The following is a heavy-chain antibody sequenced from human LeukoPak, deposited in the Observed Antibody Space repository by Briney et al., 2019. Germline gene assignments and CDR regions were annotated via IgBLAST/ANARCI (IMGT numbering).Heavy chain of an antibody. J-gene: IGHJ4*02. CDR3: SRSQFDY. CDR1: RFPFSSYW. CDR2: ISGDGTIT. V-gene: IGHV3-74*03. Sequence: GGSLRLSCEPSRFPFSSYWMLSVRQAPGKGLVWVSRISGDGTITTYADFVKGGFTISRDNTKNILYLQMNSLKVEDTAIYYCSRSQFDYWGQGVLVTVSS.